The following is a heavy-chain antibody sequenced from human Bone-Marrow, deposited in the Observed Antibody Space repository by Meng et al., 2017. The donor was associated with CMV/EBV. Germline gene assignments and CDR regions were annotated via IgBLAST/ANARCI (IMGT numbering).Heavy chain of an antibody. J-gene: IGHJ5*02. CDR2: ISGSGDTI. CDR3: AKGPTTVITAGFDP. Sequence: ASGFTFNTYTVAWVRQAPGKGLEWVSTISGSGDTIFYADSVKGRFTISRDNSKNTLYLQMNSLRAEDTAVYYCAKGPTTVITAGFDPWGQGTLVTVSS. D-gene: IGHD4-17*01. V-gene: IGHV3-23*01. CDR1: GFTFNTYT.